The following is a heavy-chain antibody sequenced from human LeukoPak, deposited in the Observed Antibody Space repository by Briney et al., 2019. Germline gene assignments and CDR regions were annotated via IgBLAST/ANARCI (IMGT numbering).Heavy chain of an antibody. Sequence: PGGSLRLSCAASGFTFSSYWMSWVRQGPGKGLQWVAVISHDGSKTDYVDSVKGRFTISRDNSKNTLYLQMNSLRAEDTALYYCTSFNSGSNDSDYWGQGTLVSVSS. V-gene: IGHV3-30-3*01. D-gene: IGHD1-26*01. CDR3: TSFNSGSNDSDY. J-gene: IGHJ4*02. CDR1: GFTFSSYW. CDR2: ISHDGSKT.